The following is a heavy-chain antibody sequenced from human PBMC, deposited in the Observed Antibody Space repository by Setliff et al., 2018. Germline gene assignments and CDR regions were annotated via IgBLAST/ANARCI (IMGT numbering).Heavy chain of an antibody. CDR3: ARMGAYDPYFFDS. Sequence: GGSLRLSCVASGFTFSNFGMNWVRQAPGKGLEWVSSISGSGTYTYTADSVKGRFAISRDNAKNSLYLQMNSLRADDTAVYYCARMGAYDPYFFDSWGQGTLVTVSS. V-gene: IGHV3-21*01. CDR2: ISGSGTYT. J-gene: IGHJ4*02. CDR1: GFTFSNFG. D-gene: IGHD5-12*01.